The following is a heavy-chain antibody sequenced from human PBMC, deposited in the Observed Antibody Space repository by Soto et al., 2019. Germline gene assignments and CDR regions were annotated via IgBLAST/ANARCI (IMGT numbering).Heavy chain of an antibody. J-gene: IGHJ6*02. D-gene: IGHD3-3*01. V-gene: IGHV3-74*01. CDR2: INSDGSST. CDR3: ARDRVGVVPLGMDV. CDR1: GFTFSSYW. Sequence: PWGALRLSCAASGFTFSSYWMHWVRQAPGKGLVWVSRINSDGSSTSYADSVKGRFTISRDNSKNTLYLQMNSLRAEDTAVYYCARDRVGVVPLGMDVWGQGTTVTVSS.